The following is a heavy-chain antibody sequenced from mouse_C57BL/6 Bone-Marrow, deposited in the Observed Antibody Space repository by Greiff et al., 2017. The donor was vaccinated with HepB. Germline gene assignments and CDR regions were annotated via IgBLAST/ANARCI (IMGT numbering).Heavy chain of an antibody. D-gene: IGHD2-5*01. V-gene: IGHV5-6*01. CDR3: ATGSNYYAMDY. CDR1: GFTFSSYG. CDR2: ISSGGSYT. Sequence: EVQLMESGGDLVKPGGSLKLSCAASGFTFSSYGMSWVRQTPDKRLEWVATISSGGSYTYYPDSVKGRFTISRDNAKNTLYLQMSSLKSEDTAMYYCATGSNYYAMDYWGQGTSVTVSS. J-gene: IGHJ4*01.